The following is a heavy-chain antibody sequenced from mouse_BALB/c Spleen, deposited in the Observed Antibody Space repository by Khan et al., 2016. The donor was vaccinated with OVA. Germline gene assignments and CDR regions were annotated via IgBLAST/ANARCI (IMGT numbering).Heavy chain of an antibody. V-gene: IGHV9-3-1*01. CDR3: ARSNGNYWFAY. D-gene: IGHD2-1*01. Sequence: QIQLVKSGPELKKPGETVKISCKASGYTLTNYGMNWVKQAPGKGLKWMGWINTYTGEPTFAEDFKGRNAFSLETSASTAYLQINNLKKEDTATYFCARSNGNYWFAYWGHGTLVTVSA. CDR1: GYTLTNYG. J-gene: IGHJ3*01. CDR2: INTYTGEP.